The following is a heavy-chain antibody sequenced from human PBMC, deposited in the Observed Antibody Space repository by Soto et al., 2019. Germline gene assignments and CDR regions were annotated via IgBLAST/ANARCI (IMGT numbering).Heavy chain of an antibody. D-gene: IGHD5-12*01. CDR3: ARGMATILFDY. V-gene: IGHV4-59*01. CDR2: IYYSGST. J-gene: IGHJ4*02. CDR1: GGSISSYY. Sequence: QVQLQESGPGLVKPSETLSLTCTVSGGSISSYYWSWIRQPPGKGLEWIGYIYYSGSTNYNPSLTSRVTTSVDTPKNQFPLKLSSVTAADPAVYYCARGMATILFDYWGQGTLVPVSS.